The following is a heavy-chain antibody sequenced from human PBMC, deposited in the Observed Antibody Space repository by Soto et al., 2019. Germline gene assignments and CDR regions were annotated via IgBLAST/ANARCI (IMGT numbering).Heavy chain of an antibody. CDR1: GASISGYY. CDR3: VRDGTKTLRDWFDP. Sequence: NPSETLSLTCTVSGASISGYYWSWIRKSAGKGLAWIGRIYATGTTDYNPSLKSRVMMSVDTSKKQFSLKLRSVTAADTAVYYCVRDGTKTLRDWFDPWGQGMSVTVSS. CDR2: IYATGTT. J-gene: IGHJ5*02. V-gene: IGHV4-4*07. D-gene: IGHD1-1*01.